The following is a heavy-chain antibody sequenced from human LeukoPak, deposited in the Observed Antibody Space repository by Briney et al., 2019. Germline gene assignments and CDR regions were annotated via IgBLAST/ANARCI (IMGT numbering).Heavy chain of an antibody. V-gene: IGHV1-18*04. CDR2: ISAYNGNT. CDR1: GYTFTGYY. J-gene: IGHJ4*02. CDR3: ARDSLFEFDY. Sequence: ASVKVSCKASGYTFTGYYMHWVRQAPGQGLEWMGWISAYNGNTNYAQKLQGRVTMTTDTSTSTAYMELRSLRSDDTAVYYCARDSLFEFDYWGQGTLVTVSS.